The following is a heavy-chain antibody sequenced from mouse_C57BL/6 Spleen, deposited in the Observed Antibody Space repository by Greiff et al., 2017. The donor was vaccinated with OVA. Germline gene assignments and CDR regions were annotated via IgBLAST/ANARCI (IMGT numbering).Heavy chain of an antibody. V-gene: IGHV1-64*01. CDR1: GYTFTSYW. CDR3: AREAPYYGLDY. Sequence: QVQLQQPGAELVKPGASVKLSCKASGYTFTSYWMHWVKQRPGQGLEWIGMIHPNSGSTNYNEKFKSKATLTVDKSSSTAYMQLSSLTSEDSAVYYCAREAPYYGLDYWGQGTTLTVAS. J-gene: IGHJ2*01. CDR2: IHPNSGST. D-gene: IGHD1-1*01.